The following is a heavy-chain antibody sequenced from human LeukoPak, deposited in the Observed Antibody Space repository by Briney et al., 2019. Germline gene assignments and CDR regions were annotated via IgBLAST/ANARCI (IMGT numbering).Heavy chain of an antibody. CDR3: ARPFFTNYDSSGYPDDAFDI. CDR1: GFTFSSYE. D-gene: IGHD3-22*01. J-gene: IGHJ3*02. V-gene: IGHV3-48*03. Sequence: GGSLRLSCAASGFTFSSYEMNWVRQAPGKGLEWVSYISSSGSTIYYADSVKGRFTISRDNAKNSLYLQMNSLRAEDTAVYYCARPFFTNYDSSGYPDDAFDIWGQGTMVTVSP. CDR2: ISSSGSTI.